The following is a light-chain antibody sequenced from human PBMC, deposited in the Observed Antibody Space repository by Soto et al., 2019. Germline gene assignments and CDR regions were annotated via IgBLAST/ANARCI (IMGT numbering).Light chain of an antibody. CDR2: EVS. J-gene: IGLJ2*01. CDR1: SSDIGDYNY. CDR3: SSYTSSNSVV. Sequence: QSALTQPASVSGSPGQSITISCTGTSSDIGDYNYDSWYQQHPGKAPKLMIYEVSYRPSGVSNRFSGSKSGNTASLTISGLQAEEEADSYCSSYTSSNSVVFGGGTKLTVL. V-gene: IGLV2-14*01.